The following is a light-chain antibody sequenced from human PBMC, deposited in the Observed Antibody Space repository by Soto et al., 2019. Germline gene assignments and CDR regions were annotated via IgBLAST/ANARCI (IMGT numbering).Light chain of an antibody. Sequence: DIQMTQSPSTLSASVGDRLTITCRASQSISSWLAWYQQKPGKAPQALIYDASSLKSGVPSRFSGNGSGTEFTLTISSLQPDDFATYYCQQYNTYSTFGQGTRLEIK. CDR1: QSISSW. V-gene: IGKV1-5*01. CDR2: DAS. CDR3: QQYNTYST. J-gene: IGKJ5*01.